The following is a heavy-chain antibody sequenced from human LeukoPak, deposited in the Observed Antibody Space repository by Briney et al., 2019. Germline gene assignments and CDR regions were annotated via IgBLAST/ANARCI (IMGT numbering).Heavy chain of an antibody. Sequence: GGSLTLSCAASGFTFTGYAMNWVRQAPGKGLEWVSGISAGGGGTYDADSAKGRFTMSRDNSKNMVYLEMHSLRADDTAVYYCTKLPGVAAAFDIWGQGTMVTVSS. CDR3: TKLPGVAAAFDI. J-gene: IGHJ3*02. CDR1: GFTFTGYA. CDR2: ISAGGGGT. V-gene: IGHV3-23*01. D-gene: IGHD2-8*01.